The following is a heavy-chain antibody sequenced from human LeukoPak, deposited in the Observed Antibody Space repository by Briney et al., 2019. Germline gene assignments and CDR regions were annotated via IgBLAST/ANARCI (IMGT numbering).Heavy chain of an antibody. Sequence: PGRSLRLSCAASGFTFSSYGMHWVRQAPGKGLEWVAVISYDGSKKYYADSVKGRFTISRDNSKNTLYLQMNSLRAEDTAVYYCAHTGWDLGYYFDYWGQGTLVTVSS. J-gene: IGHJ4*02. CDR3: AHTGWDLGYYFDY. V-gene: IGHV3-30*03. CDR2: ISYDGSKK. CDR1: GFTFSSYG. D-gene: IGHD1-26*01.